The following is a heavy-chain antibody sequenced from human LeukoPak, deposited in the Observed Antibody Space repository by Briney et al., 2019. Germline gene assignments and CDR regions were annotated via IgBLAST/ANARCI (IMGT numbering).Heavy chain of an antibody. CDR2: INHSGST. CDR3: ASRLKSLSGYYAFDI. CDR1: GGSISSYY. V-gene: IGHV4-34*01. D-gene: IGHD3-22*01. J-gene: IGHJ3*02. Sequence: SETLSLTCTVSGGSISSYYWSWIRQPPGKGLEWIGEINHSGSTNYDPSLKSRVTISVDTSKNQFSLKLSSVTAADTAVYYCASRLKSLSGYYAFDIWGQGTMVTVSS.